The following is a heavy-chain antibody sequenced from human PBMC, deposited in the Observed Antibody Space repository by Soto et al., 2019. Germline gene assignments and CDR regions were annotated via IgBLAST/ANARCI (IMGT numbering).Heavy chain of an antibody. Sequence: QVTLKESGPVLVKPTETLTLTCTVSGFSLSNARMGVSWIRQPPGKALEWLAHIFSNAEKSYSTSLKSRLTISKDTSKSQVVLTMTNMDPVDTATYYCARILGPYYFDYWGQGTLVTVSS. CDR3: ARILGPYYFDY. CDR1: GFSLSNARMG. J-gene: IGHJ4*02. CDR2: IFSNAEK. V-gene: IGHV2-26*01.